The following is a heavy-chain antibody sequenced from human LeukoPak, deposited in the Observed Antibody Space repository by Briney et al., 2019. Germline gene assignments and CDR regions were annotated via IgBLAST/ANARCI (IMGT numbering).Heavy chain of an antibody. CDR3: ARESEGFNSGGSCYEDAFDI. V-gene: IGHV3-48*03. D-gene: IGHD2-15*01. CDR2: ISSSGSTI. J-gene: IGHJ3*02. CDR1: GFTFSSYE. Sequence: GGSLRLSCAASGFTFSSYEMNWVRQAPGKGLEWVSYISSSGSTIYYADSVKGRFTISRDNAKNSLYLQMNSLRAEDTAVYYCARESEGFNSGGSCYEDAFDIWGQGTMVTVSS.